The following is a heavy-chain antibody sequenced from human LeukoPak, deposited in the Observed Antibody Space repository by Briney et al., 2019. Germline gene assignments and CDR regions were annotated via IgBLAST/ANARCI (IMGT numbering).Heavy chain of an antibody. CDR2: ISSSSSTI. D-gene: IGHD4-23*01. Sequence: GGSLRLSCAASGFTFSSYSMNWVRQAPGKGLEWVSYISSSSSTIYYADPVKGRFTISRDNAKNSLYLQMNSLRAEDTAVYYCAKDPPYTVVTGDYWGQGTLVTVSS. CDR3: AKDPPYTVVTGDY. J-gene: IGHJ4*02. CDR1: GFTFSSYS. V-gene: IGHV3-48*04.